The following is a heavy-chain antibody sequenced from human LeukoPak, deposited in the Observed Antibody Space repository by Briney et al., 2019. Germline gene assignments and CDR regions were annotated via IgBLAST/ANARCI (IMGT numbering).Heavy chain of an antibody. CDR2: ISYDGSNK. CDR3: AGDRKSGNFLGEFDH. Sequence: PGGSLRLSCAASGFTFSSYAMHWVRQAPGKGLEWVAVISYDGSNKYYADSVKGRFTISRDNSKNTLYLQMNSLRAEDTAVYYCAGDRKSGNFLGEFDHWGQGTLVTVSS. CDR1: GFTFSSYA. D-gene: IGHD1-26*01. J-gene: IGHJ5*02. V-gene: IGHV3-30*04.